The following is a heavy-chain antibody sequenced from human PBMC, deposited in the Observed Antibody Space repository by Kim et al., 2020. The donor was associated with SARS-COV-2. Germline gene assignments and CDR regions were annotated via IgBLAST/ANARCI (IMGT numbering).Heavy chain of an antibody. V-gene: IGHV3-21*01. J-gene: IGHJ4*02. D-gene: IGHD6-19*01. CDR3: ARVGLGSIAVAVRDDY. Sequence: AKRRFTISRDNAKNSVYLQMNSLRAEDTAVYYCARVGLGSIAVAVRDDYWGQGTLVTVSS.